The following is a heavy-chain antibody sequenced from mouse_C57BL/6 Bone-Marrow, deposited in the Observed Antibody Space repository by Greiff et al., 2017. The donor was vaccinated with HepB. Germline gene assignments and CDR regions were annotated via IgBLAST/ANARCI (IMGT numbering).Heavy chain of an antibody. Sequence: EVQLQESGPGLVKPSQSLSLTCSVTGYSITSGYYWNWIRQFPGNKLEWMGYISYDGSNNYNPSLKNRISITRDTSKNQFFLKLNSVTTEDTATYYCARDRPLAYWGQGTLVTVSA. CDR1: GYSITSGYY. J-gene: IGHJ3*01. CDR3: ARDRPLAY. V-gene: IGHV3-6*01. CDR2: ISYDGSN.